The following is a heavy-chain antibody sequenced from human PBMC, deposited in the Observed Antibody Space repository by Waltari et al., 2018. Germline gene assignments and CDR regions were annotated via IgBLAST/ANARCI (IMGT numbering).Heavy chain of an antibody. Sequence: EVQLLVSGGGLVQAGGSLRLSCAALGFTFSSCAISLVRQAPGRGLEWVSAISGSGGSTYYADSVKGRFTISRDNSKNTLYLQMNSLRAEDTAVYYCAKASNDFWSGDFDYWGQGTLVTVSS. CDR2: ISGSGGST. D-gene: IGHD3-3*01. V-gene: IGHV3-23*01. J-gene: IGHJ4*02. CDR1: GFTFSSCA. CDR3: AKASNDFWSGDFDY.